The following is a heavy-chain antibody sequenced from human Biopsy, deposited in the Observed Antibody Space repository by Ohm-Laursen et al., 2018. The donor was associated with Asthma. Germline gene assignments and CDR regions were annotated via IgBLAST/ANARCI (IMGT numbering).Heavy chain of an antibody. Sequence: SETLSLTCAVYGGSFSSNYWSWIRQTPGKGLEWLGDIHYSGNTNYNPSLHSRITISMDTSKNQFSLRLTSVTAADTAVYYCARGSSSRLSQWEFLVSGGKRAHSYYGMDVWGQGTTVTVSS. D-gene: IGHD6-19*01. J-gene: IGHJ6*02. CDR2: IHYSGNT. CDR1: GGSFSSNY. CDR3: ARGSSSRLSQWEFLVSGGKRAHSYYGMDV. V-gene: IGHV4-34*01.